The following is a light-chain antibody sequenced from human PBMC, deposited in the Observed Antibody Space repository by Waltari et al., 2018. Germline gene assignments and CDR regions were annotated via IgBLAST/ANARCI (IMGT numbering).Light chain of an antibody. J-gene: IGKJ1*01. V-gene: IGKV3-20*01. CDR1: QRVSRA. Sequence: EIVLTQSPGPLSLSPGERATLPCRASQRVSRALAWYQQKPGQAPRLLIYAASTRATGVPDRFSGSGSGTDFSLTISRLDPEDFAVYYCQHYVNLPVTFGQGTKVEI. CDR3: QHYVNLPVT. CDR2: AAS.